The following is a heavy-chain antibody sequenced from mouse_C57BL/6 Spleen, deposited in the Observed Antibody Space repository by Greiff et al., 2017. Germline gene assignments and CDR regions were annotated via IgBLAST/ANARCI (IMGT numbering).Heavy chain of an antibody. CDR2: IRNKANGYTT. V-gene: IGHV7-3*01. D-gene: IGHD1-1*02. CDR3: ARYGWLEYYFDY. J-gene: IGHJ2*01. CDR1: GFTFTDYY. Sequence: EVQVVESGGGLVQPGGSLSLSCAASGFTFTDYYMSWVRQPPGKALEWLGFIRNKANGYTTEYSASVKGRFTISSDNSQSILYLQMNALRAEDSATYYCARYGWLEYYFDYWGQGTTLTVSS.